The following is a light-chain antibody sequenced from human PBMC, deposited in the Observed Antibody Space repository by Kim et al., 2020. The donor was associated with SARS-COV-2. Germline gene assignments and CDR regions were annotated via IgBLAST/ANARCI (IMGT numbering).Light chain of an antibody. CDR1: QSVTDK. V-gene: IGKV3-15*01. J-gene: IGKJ4*01. CDR3: QQYNKWPPLT. Sequence: APGERATLSCRASQSVTDKLAWYQQRPGQAPRLLIYDASTRATGIPARFSGSGSGTEFTLTISSLQSEDFAVYYCQQYNKWPPLTFGGGTKVDIK. CDR2: DAS.